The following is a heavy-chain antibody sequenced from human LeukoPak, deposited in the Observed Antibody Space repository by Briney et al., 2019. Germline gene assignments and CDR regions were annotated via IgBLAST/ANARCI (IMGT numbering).Heavy chain of an antibody. CDR1: GGSISSYY. CDR3: AREDVVRGVIGY. J-gene: IGHJ4*02. Sequence: SETLSLTCTVSGGSISSYYWSWIRQPPGKGLEWIGYIYYSGSTNYNPSLKSRVTISVDTSKNQFSLKLSSVTAADTAVYYCAREDVVRGVIGYWGQGTLVTVSS. D-gene: IGHD3-10*01. V-gene: IGHV4-59*01. CDR2: IYYSGST.